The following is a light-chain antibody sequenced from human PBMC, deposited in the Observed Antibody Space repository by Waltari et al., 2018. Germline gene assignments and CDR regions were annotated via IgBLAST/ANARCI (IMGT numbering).Light chain of an antibody. CDR2: VNSDGSH. V-gene: IGLV4-69*02. Sequence: QLVLTQSPSASASLGASVKLTCTLSSGHSSNIVAWHQQQPEKGPRFWMTVNSDGSHSKGDEIPDRFSGSSSGAERYLTISTVQSEDEAVYYCQTGGHGTWVFGGGTKLTVL. J-gene: IGLJ3*02. CDR1: SGHSSNI. CDR3: QTGGHGTWV.